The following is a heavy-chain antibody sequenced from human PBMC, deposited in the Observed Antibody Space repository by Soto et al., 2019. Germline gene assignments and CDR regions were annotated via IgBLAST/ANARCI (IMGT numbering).Heavy chain of an antibody. J-gene: IGHJ5*02. CDR2: ISAYNGNT. D-gene: IGHD3-10*01. V-gene: IGHV1-18*04. Sequence: ASVKVSCKASGYTFTSYGISWVRQAPGQGLEWMGWISAYNGNTNYAQKLQGRVTMTTDTSTSTAYMELRSLRSDDTAVYYCARVDYYGSGTPNPFNWFDPWGQGTLVTVSS. CDR3: ARVDYYGSGTPNPFNWFDP. CDR1: GYTFTSYG.